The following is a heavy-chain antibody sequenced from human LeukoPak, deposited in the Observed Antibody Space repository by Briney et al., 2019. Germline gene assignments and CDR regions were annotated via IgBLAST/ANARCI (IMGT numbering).Heavy chain of an antibody. Sequence: SETLSLTCAVYGGSFSGYYWSWIRQPPGKGLEWIGEINHSGSTNYNPSLKSRVTISVDTSKNQFSLKLSSVTAADTAVYYCARVTGYCSGGSCYSYYYYMDVWGKGTTVTVSS. D-gene: IGHD2-15*01. CDR3: ARVTGYCSGGSCYSYYYYMDV. V-gene: IGHV4-34*01. CDR2: INHSGST. CDR1: GGSFSGYY. J-gene: IGHJ6*03.